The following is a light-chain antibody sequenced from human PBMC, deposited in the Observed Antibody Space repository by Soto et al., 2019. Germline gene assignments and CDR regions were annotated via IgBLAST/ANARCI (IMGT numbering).Light chain of an antibody. Sequence: QSALTQPASVSGSPGQSITISCTGTSSDIGGYDYVSWYQQYPGKAPKLMIYDVSNRPSGVSDRFSGSKSANTASLTISGLQAEDEADYYCNSYTTSSSLYVFGPGTKLTV. J-gene: IGLJ1*01. CDR1: SSDIGGYDY. V-gene: IGLV2-14*01. CDR2: DVS. CDR3: NSYTTSSSLYV.